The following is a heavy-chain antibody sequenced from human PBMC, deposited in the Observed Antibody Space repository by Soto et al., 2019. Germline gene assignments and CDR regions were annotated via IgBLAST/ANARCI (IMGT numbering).Heavy chain of an antibody. J-gene: IGHJ1*01. D-gene: IGHD3-22*01. CDR3: ARGDYDSSGYYREYFQH. CDR2: INHSGST. CDR1: GGSFSGYY. Sequence: SETLSLTCAVYGGSFSGYYWSWIRRPPGKGLEWIGEINHSGSTNYNPSLKSRVTISVDTSKNQFSLKLSSVTAADTAVYYCARGDYDSSGYYREYFQHWGQGTLGTVSS. V-gene: IGHV4-34*01.